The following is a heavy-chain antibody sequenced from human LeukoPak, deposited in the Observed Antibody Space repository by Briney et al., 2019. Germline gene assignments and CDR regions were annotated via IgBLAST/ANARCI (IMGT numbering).Heavy chain of an antibody. CDR2: IHHDGIT. Sequence: SETLSLTCSISGYSISSGYFWGWIRQPPGKGLEWIGNIHHDGITYYNPSLKSRVTISLDPSKNQFSLKLSSVTAADTAVYYCARGGYCSSTSCFHQNIQYNWFDPWGQGTLVTVSS. CDR1: GYSISSGYF. J-gene: IGHJ5*02. V-gene: IGHV4-38-2*02. CDR3: ARGGYCSSTSCFHQNIQYNWFDP. D-gene: IGHD2-2*01.